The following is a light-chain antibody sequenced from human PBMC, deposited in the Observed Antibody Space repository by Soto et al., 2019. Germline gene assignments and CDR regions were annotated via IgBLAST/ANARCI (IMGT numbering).Light chain of an antibody. CDR1: QSLLDSDDGNTY. CDR3: QQFSSYPLT. V-gene: IGKV3-20*01. CDR2: DAS. Sequence: EIVMTQTTLSLPVTPGEPASISCRSSQSLLDSDDGNTYLAWYQQKPGQAPRLLIYDASSRATGIPDRFSGGGSGTDFTLTISRLEPEDFAVYYCQQFSSYPLTFGGRAK. J-gene: IGKJ4*01.